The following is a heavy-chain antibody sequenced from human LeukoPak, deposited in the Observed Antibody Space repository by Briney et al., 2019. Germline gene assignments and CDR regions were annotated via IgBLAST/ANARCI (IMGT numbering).Heavy chain of an antibody. CDR2: ISYDGSHN. CDR1: GFTFNNYT. D-gene: IGHD4-17*01. Sequence: GGSLRLSCAASGFTFNNYTMHWVRQAPGKGLEWVAVISYDGSHNYYADSVKGRFTISRDNSKNTLYLQMNSLRAEDTAVYYCAREKPKGDYVMDYWGQGTLVTVSS. V-gene: IGHV3-30*04. CDR3: AREKPKGDYVMDY. J-gene: IGHJ4*02.